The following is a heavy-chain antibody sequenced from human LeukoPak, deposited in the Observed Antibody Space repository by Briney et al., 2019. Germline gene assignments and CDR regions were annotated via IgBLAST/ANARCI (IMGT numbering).Heavy chain of an antibody. V-gene: IGHV3-66*01. D-gene: IGHD3-3*01. Sequence: GGSLRLSCAASGFTFSSYSMNWVRQAPGKGLEWVSVIYSGGSTYYADSVKGRFTISRDNSKNTLYLQMNSLRAEDTAVYYCARDPNFWSGYYRVYWGQGTLVTVSS. J-gene: IGHJ4*02. CDR1: GFTFSSYS. CDR3: ARDPNFWSGYYRVY. CDR2: IYSGGST.